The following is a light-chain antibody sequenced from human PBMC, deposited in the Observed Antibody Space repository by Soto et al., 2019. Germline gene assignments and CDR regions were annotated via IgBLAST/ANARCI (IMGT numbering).Light chain of an antibody. Sequence: DIQMTQSPSTLSASVGDRVTITCRASQNINRRLAWYQQKPVKAPNLLLYDASSLESGVPARFSGGGSGTEFTLTISSLQPDDFSTFYCQHYNNYPWTFGQGTQVEIK. CDR1: QNINRR. J-gene: IGKJ1*01. CDR3: QHYNNYPWT. V-gene: IGKV1-5*01. CDR2: DAS.